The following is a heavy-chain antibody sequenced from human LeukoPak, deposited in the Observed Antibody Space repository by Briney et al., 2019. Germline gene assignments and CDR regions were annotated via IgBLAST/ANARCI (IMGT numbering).Heavy chain of an antibody. V-gene: IGHV3-53*01. CDR2: AFSDGRT. J-gene: IGHJ4*02. CDR3: ARGDFDY. Sequence: GGSLRLSCAASGITVSTNYMSWVRQAPGKGLEWVSIAFSDGRTFSADSVKGRFTISRDSSKNTVFLQMNSLRAEDTAVYYCARGDFDYWGQGTLVTVSS. CDR1: GITVSTNY.